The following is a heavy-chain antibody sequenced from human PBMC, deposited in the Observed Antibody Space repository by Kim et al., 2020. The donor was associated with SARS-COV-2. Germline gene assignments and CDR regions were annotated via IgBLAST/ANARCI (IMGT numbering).Heavy chain of an antibody. V-gene: IGHV3-7*01. J-gene: IGHJ4*02. CDR1: GFTFSSYW. CDR3: ARGGVFPRDSSGWYDGDPFDY. D-gene: IGHD6-19*01. CDR2: IKQDGSEK. Sequence: GGSLRLSCAASGFTFSSYWMSWVRQAPGKGLEWVANIKQDGSEKYYVDSVKGRFTISRDNAKNSLYLQMNSLRAEDTAVYYCARGGVFPRDSSGWYDGDPFDYWGQGTLVTVSS.